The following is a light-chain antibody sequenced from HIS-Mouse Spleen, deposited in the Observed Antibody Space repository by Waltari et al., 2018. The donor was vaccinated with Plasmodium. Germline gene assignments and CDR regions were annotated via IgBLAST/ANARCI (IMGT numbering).Light chain of an antibody. CDR1: QSVLYSSNNKNY. Sequence: DIVMTQSPDSLAVSLGERATINCKSSQSVLYSSNNKNYLAWYQQKPGQPPKLLIYWASTRESGVPDRFSGSGSGTDCTLTNSSLQAEDVAVYYCQQYYSTPPYTFGQGTKLEIK. CDR2: WAS. J-gene: IGKJ2*01. V-gene: IGKV4-1*01. CDR3: QQYYSTPPYT.